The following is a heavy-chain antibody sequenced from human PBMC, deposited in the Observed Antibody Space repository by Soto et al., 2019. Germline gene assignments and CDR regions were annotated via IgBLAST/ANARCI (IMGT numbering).Heavy chain of an antibody. CDR3: ARVPRPPPYWYFDL. V-gene: IGHV1-69*13. J-gene: IGHJ2*01. CDR2: IIPIFGTA. CDR1: GDTFSSYA. Sequence: SVKVSCTASGDTFSSYAISWVRQSRGQGHEWMGGIIPIFGTANYPQKYQGRVTITADESTSTAYMELSSLRSEDTAVYYCARVPRPPPYWYFDLWGRGTLVTVSS.